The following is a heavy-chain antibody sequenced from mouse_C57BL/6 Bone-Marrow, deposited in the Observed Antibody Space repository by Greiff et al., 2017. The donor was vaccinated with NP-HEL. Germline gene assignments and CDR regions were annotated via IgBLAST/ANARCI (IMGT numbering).Heavy chain of an antibody. CDR1: GYTFTDYE. V-gene: IGHV1-15*01. CDR3: TRVRDGSLFDY. CDR2: IDPETGGT. D-gene: IGHD1-1*01. Sequence: VQLQQSGAELVRPGASVTLSCKASGYTFTDYEMHWVKQTPVHGLEWIGAIDPETGGTAYNQKFKGKAILTADKSSSTAYMELRSLTSEDSAVYYCTRVRDGSLFDYWGQGTTLTVSS. J-gene: IGHJ2*01.